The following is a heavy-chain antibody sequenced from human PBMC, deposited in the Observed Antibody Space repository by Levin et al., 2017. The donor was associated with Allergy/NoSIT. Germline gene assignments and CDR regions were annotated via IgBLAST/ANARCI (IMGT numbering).Heavy chain of an antibody. Sequence: NASETLSLTCTVSGGSISSYYWSWIRQISGKGLEWIGHIFYSGSTRYNPSLNSRVTISVDTSKNQFSLKLSSVTTADTAVYYCARVPDYDGRGYCCDAFDIWGQGTMVTVSS. CDR3: ARVPDYDGRGYCCDAFDI. CDR2: IFYSGST. CDR1: GGSISSYY. J-gene: IGHJ3*02. D-gene: IGHD3-22*01. V-gene: IGHV4-59*01.